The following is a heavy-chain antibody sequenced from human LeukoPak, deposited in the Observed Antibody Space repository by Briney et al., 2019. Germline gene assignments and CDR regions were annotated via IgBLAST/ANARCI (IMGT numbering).Heavy chain of an antibody. J-gene: IGHJ4*02. CDR3: VRDGGYYGPDS. D-gene: IGHD3-10*01. CDR2: INQVASEK. V-gene: IGHV3-7*04. Sequence: GGSLGLSCAASGFTISFYWMSWVRQAPGKGLEWVANINQVASEKNYVDSVKGRFTISRDNAKNSLYLQMNSVRAEDTAMYYCVRDGGYYGPDSWGQEALVSVSS. CDR1: GFTISFYW.